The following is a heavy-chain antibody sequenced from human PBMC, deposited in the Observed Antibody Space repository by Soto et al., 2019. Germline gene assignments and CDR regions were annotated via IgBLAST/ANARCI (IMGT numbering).Heavy chain of an antibody. V-gene: IGHV1-2*02. CDR2: INSFSGDP. J-gene: IGHJ4*02. D-gene: IGHD3-10*01. Sequence: QEQLVQSGAEVKQPGASVRVSCKASGNSRTISFTHWLRQARGQGLELRGWINSFSGDPYYAHRFQGRVTMTRDTSTTTDFMELSGLRSDDTAVYFCARGGSYYALWGQGTRVTVSS. CDR3: ARGGSYYAL. CDR1: GNSRTISF.